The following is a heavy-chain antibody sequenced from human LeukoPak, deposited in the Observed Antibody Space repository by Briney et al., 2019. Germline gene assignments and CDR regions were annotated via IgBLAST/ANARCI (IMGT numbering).Heavy chain of an antibody. CDR1: GFTFSDYY. D-gene: IGHD1-26*01. Sequence: GGSLRLSCAASGFTFSDYYMSWIRRAPGKGLEWISYISSSGDTIAYADSVKGRCTISRDNAKNSLYLQMNSLRAEDTAVYYCAREMMGVTFDSWGQGTPVTVSS. J-gene: IGHJ4*02. V-gene: IGHV3-11*01. CDR3: AREMMGVTFDS. CDR2: ISSSGDTI.